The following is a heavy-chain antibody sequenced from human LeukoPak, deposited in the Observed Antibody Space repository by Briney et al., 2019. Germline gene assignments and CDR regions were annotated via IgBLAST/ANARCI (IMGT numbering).Heavy chain of an antibody. CDR3: AGGGSSSWRDKWFDP. CDR2: INHSEST. V-gene: IGHV4-34*01. J-gene: IGHJ5*02. Sequence: PSETLSLTCAVYGGSFSGYYWTWIRQPPGKGLEWIGEINHSESTNYNPSPKSRVTISVDTSKNQFSLKLSSVTAADTAVYYCAGGGSSSWRDKWFDPWGQGTLVTVSS. D-gene: IGHD6-13*01. CDR1: GGSFSGYY.